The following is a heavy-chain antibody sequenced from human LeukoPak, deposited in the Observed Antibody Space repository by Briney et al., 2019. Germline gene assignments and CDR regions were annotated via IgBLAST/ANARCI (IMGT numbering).Heavy chain of an antibody. CDR2: INHSGST. CDR1: GGSFSGYY. CDR3: ARSGPYCSSTSCYPRGYYYYMDV. D-gene: IGHD2-2*01. Sequence: SETLSLTCAVYGGSFSGYYWSWIRQPPGKGLEWIGEINHSGSTNYNPSLKSRVTISVDTSKNQFSLKLSSVTAADTAVYYCARSGPYCSSTSCYPRGYYYYMDVWGKGTTVTVS. J-gene: IGHJ6*03. V-gene: IGHV4-34*01.